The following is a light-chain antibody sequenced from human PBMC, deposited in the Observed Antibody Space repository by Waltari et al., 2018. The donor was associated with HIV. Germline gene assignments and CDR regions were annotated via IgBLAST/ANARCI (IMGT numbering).Light chain of an antibody. Sequence: YELTQAPSVSVVPGQTARILCEGNNIGSYSVHWYQQKAGQAPTIVIHQDTDLPSGIPARFSGSNSENTATLTISGVEAGDEADYYCQVWDTISEHRVFGGGTKLTVL. CDR2: QDT. V-gene: IGLV3-21*02. J-gene: IGLJ3*02. CDR3: QVWDTISEHRV. CDR1: NIGSYS.